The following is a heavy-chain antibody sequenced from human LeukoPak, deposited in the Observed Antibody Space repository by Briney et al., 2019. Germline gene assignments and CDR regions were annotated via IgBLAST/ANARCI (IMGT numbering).Heavy chain of an antibody. CDR1: GYTFTNNY. Sequence: ASVKVSCKASGYTFTNNYLHWVRQAPGQGLEWMGMIYPRDGSTSYAQNFQGRVTVTRDTSTTTVHMELRGLRSEDTAVYYCARDQEGLDYWGQGTVVTVSS. CDR3: ARDQEGLDY. CDR2: IYPRDGST. J-gene: IGHJ4*02. V-gene: IGHV1-46*01.